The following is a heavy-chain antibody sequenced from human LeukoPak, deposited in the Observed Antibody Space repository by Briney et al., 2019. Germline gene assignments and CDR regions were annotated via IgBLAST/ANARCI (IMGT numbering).Heavy chain of an antibody. V-gene: IGHV3-48*02. CDR1: GFTFSPYS. Sequence: GGSLRLSCAASGFTFSPYSMNWIRQAPGKGLEWVSYITGSSNRIHYADSVRGRFIISRDDAMNSLHLQMNSLRDEDTAMYYCARSVEGAFDFWGQGTLVTVSS. J-gene: IGHJ4*02. CDR2: ITGSSNRI. CDR3: ARSVEGAFDF. D-gene: IGHD6-19*01.